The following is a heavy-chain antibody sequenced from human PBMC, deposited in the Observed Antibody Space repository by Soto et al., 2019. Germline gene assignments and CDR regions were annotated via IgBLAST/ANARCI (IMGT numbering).Heavy chain of an antibody. CDR1: GYTFNTFG. CDR2: ISGYGGKR. V-gene: IGHV1-18*01. D-gene: IGHD7-27*01. Sequence: IQLLQSAGAVKRPGASVKVSCKASGYTFNTFGVTWVRQAPGEGLEWMGCISGYGGKRDYSRKLQGRLTLTADPSSSTSYMVLRILTSDDTAVYYCARGWGKYFGANDFWGQRTLVTVSS. J-gene: IGHJ4*02. CDR3: ARGWGKYFGANDF.